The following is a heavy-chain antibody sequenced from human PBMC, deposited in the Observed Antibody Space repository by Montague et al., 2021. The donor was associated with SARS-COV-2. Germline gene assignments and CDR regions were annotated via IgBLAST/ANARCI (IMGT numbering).Heavy chain of an antibody. J-gene: IGHJ5*02. CDR2: IYYTGTT. V-gene: IGHV4-59*01. Sequence: SETLSLTCSVSGGSLTAYYWTWIRQPPGRGLEWIGDIYYTGTTNYNPSLTSRVTMAVDRSTNQFSLRLSSVTAADTAVYYCVRQRDCSSTMCSPWLDPWGQGTLVIVSS. CDR1: GGSLTAYY. D-gene: IGHD2-2*01. CDR3: VRQRDCSSTMCSPWLDP.